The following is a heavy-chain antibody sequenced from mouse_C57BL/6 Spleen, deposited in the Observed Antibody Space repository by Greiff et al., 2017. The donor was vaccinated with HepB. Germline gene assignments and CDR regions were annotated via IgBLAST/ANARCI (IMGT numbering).Heavy chain of an antibody. J-gene: IGHJ4*01. D-gene: IGHD2-1*01. CDR2: IYPGDGDT. CDR3: ANYDGNYGRYYAMDD. CDR1: GYAFSSSW. V-gene: IGHV1-82*01. Sequence: QVQLQQSGPELVKPGASVKISCKASGYAFSSSWMNWVKQRPGKGLEWIGRIYPGDGDTNYNGKFKGKATLTAEKSSSTAYMQLSSLTSEDSAVYFCANYDGNYGRYYAMDDWGKGTSVTVSS.